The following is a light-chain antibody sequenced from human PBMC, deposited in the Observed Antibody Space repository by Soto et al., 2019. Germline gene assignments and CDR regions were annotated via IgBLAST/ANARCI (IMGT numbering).Light chain of an antibody. V-gene: IGKV3-20*01. CDR1: QTIGSSF. CDR2: GTS. J-gene: IGKJ4*01. CDR3: PQYGSSPLT. Sequence: IVLSQSPDTLSLSPGERATLSCRASQTIGSSFLAWFQQKPGQAPRLLIYGTSSRTTGIPDRFSGSGSGKDFTLTISRLEPEDSAVYYCPQYGSSPLTFGGGTKVEIX.